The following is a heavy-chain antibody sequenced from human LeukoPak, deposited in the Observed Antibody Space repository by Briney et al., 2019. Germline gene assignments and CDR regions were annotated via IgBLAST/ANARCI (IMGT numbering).Heavy chain of an antibody. J-gene: IGHJ4*02. CDR3: ASIYDSSGYYYDY. CDR1: GGTISSGGYS. D-gene: IGHD3-22*01. Sequence: SETLSLTCAVSGGTISSGGYSWSCIRQPPGKGLEWIGYIYHSGSTYYNPSLKSRVTISVDRSKNQFSLKLSSVTAADTAVYYCASIYDSSGYYYDYWGQGTLVTVSS. CDR2: IYHSGST. V-gene: IGHV4-30-2*01.